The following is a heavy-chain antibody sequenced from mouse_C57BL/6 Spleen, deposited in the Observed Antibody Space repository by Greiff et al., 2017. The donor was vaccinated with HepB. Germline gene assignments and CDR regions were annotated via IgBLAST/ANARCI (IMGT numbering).Heavy chain of an antibody. J-gene: IGHJ4*01. CDR3: ARERITTAYAMDY. V-gene: IGHV1-52*01. Sequence: VQLQQPGAALVRPGSSVKLSCKASGYTFTSYWMHWVKQRPIQGLEWIGNIDPSESETHYNQKFKDKAPLTVDKSSSTAYMQLSSLTSEDSAVYYCARERITTAYAMDYWGQGTSVTVAS. D-gene: IGHD1-2*01. CDR2: IDPSESET. CDR1: GYTFTSYW.